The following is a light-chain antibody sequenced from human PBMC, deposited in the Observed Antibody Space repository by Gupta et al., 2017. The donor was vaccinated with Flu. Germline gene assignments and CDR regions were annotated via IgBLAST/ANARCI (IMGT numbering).Light chain of an antibody. CDR2: GAS. Sequence: EIVLTQSPGTLSLSPGERATLSCRASQSVSSSYLAWYQQKPGQAPRLLIYGASSRATGIPDRFSGSGSGTDFTLTTSRREPEDFAVYYCQQYGSSPGWTFGQGTKVEIK. CDR3: QQYGSSPGWT. J-gene: IGKJ1*01. V-gene: IGKV3-20*01. CDR1: QSVSSSY.